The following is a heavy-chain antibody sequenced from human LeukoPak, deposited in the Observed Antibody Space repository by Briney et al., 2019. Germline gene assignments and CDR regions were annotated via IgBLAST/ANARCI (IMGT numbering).Heavy chain of an antibody. CDR3: ARGPGSSVAYYYYMDV. D-gene: IGHD6-13*01. Sequence: GGSLRLSCAASGFTFSSYEMNWVRQAPGKGLEWVSYISSSGSTIYYADSVKGRFTISRDNAKNSLYLQMNSLRAEDTAVYYCARGPGSSVAYYYYMDVWGKGTTVTVSS. CDR1: GFTFSSYE. CDR2: ISSSGSTI. V-gene: IGHV3-48*03. J-gene: IGHJ6*03.